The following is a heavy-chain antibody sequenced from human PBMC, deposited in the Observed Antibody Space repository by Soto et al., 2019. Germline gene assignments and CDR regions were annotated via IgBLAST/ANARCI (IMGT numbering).Heavy chain of an antibody. D-gene: IGHD4-17*01. CDR1: GGSISSGGYY. CDR2: IYYSGST. Sequence: QVQLQESGPGLVKPSQTLSLTCTVSGGSISSGGYYWSWIRQHPGKGLEWIGYIYYSGSTYYNPSLKSRVTISVDTYKNQFSLKLSSVTAADTAVYYCARDSDPDYGDYVRRFDPWGQGTLVTVSS. CDR3: ARDSDPDYGDYVRRFDP. V-gene: IGHV4-31*03. J-gene: IGHJ5*02.